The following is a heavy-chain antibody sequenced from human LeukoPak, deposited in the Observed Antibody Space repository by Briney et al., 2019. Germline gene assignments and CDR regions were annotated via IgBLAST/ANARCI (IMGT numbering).Heavy chain of an antibody. CDR1: GFTFSSYW. CDR2: IKEDGSEK. Sequence: GGSLRLSCAASGFTFSSYWMSWVRQAPGKGLEWVANIKEDGSEKHYVDSVKGRFTISRDNAKNSLYLQMNSLRAEDTAVYYCAELGITVIGGVWGKGTTVTISS. CDR3: AELGITVIGGV. D-gene: IGHD3-10*02. V-gene: IGHV3-7*01. J-gene: IGHJ6*04.